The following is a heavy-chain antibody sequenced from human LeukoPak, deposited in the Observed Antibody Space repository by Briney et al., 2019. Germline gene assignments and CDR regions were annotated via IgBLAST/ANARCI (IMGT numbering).Heavy chain of an antibody. CDR3: ARGGTTPYYFDD. Sequence: SETLSLTCSVSGGSISSYYWSWIRQPPGKGLEWIAYIYYSGSTNYNPSLKSRVTISLDTSKNQFSLKLSSVTAADTAVYYCARGGTTPYYFDDWGQGTLVTVSS. J-gene: IGHJ4*02. D-gene: IGHD2-15*01. V-gene: IGHV4-59*08. CDR1: GGSISSYY. CDR2: IYYSGST.